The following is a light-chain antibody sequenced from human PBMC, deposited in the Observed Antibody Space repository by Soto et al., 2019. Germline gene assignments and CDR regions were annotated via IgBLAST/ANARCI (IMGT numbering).Light chain of an antibody. V-gene: IGKV1-5*01. CDR3: QHYAAFPYT. J-gene: IGKJ2*01. CDR2: DAS. CDR1: PSIDNW. Sequence: DIQMPQSPSFVSASVGDRVTITCRASPSIDNWLAWYQQKPGNAPKLLIYDASTLESGVSSGFSGSGSGTEFDLTISILRPDDFATYCCQHYAAFPYTFGHRTKLEIK.